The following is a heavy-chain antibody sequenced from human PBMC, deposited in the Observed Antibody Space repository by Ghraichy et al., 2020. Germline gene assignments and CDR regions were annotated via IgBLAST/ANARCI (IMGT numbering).Heavy chain of an antibody. CDR2: IYYSGST. Sequence: SETLSLTCTVSGGSISSYYWSWIRQPPGKGLEWIGYIYYSGSTNYNPSLKSRVTISVDTSKNQFSLKLSSVTAADTAVYYCARETMRYYYGMDVWRQGATVSVSS. CDR3: ARETMRYYYGMDV. V-gene: IGHV4-59*01. CDR1: GGSISSYY. D-gene: IGHD4/OR15-4a*01. J-gene: IGHJ6*02.